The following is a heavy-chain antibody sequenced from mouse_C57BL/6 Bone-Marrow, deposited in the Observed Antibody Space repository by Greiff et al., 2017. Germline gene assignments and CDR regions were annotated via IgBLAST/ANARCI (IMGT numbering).Heavy chain of an antibody. CDR3: ARRGYSNLFDY. D-gene: IGHD2-5*01. CDR2: IYPGSGST. J-gene: IGHJ2*01. Sequence: QVHVKQPGAELVKPGASVKMSCKASGYTFTSYWITWVKQRPGQGLEWIGDIYPGSGSTNYNEKFKSKATLTVDTSSSTAYMQLSSLTSEDSAVYYCARRGYSNLFDYWGQGTTLTVSS. V-gene: IGHV1-55*01. CDR1: GYTFTSYW.